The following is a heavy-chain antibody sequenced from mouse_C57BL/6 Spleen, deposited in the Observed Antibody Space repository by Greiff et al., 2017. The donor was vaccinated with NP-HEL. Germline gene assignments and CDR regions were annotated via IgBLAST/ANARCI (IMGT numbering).Heavy chain of an antibody. Sequence: VQLQQSGAELVKPGASVKLSCKASGYTFTSYWMHWVKQRPGQGLEWIGMIHPNSGSTNYNEKFKSKATLTVDKSSSTAYMQLSSLTSEDSAVYYCARKVDYGPFDYWGQGTTLTVSS. V-gene: IGHV1-64*01. CDR1: GYTFTSYW. D-gene: IGHD1-1*01. CDR2: IHPNSGST. J-gene: IGHJ2*01. CDR3: ARKVDYGPFDY.